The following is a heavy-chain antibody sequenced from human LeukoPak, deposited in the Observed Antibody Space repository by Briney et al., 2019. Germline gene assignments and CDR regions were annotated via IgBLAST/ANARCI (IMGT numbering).Heavy chain of an antibody. J-gene: IGHJ4*02. Sequence: SETLSLTCTVSGGSISSGSYYWSWIRQPAGKGLEWIGRIYTSGSTNYNPSLKSRVTISVDTSKNQFSLKLSSVTAADTAVYYCARGLQPTYYYGSGSYYNVESFDHWGQGTLVTVSS. CDR1: GGSISSGSYY. CDR2: IYTSGST. CDR3: ARGLQPTYYYGSGSYYNVESFDH. V-gene: IGHV4-61*02. D-gene: IGHD3-10*01.